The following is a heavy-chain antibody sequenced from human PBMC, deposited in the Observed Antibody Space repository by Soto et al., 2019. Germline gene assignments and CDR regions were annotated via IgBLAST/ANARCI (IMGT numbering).Heavy chain of an antibody. CDR1: GDSVSTNSAT. V-gene: IGHV6-1*01. CDR2: TYYRSKWYN. CDR3: ARYYYDSSGLTYYHGLDV. Sequence: PSQTLSLTCAISGDSVSTNSATWDWIRQSPSRGLEWLGRTYYRSKWYNDYAVSVESRMTINPDTSKNQFSLQLNSVTPEDTAVNYCARYYYDSSGLTYYHGLDVWGQGTTVTVS. D-gene: IGHD3-22*01. J-gene: IGHJ6*02.